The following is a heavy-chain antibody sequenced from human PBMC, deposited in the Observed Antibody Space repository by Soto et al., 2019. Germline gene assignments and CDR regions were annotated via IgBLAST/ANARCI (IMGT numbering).Heavy chain of an antibody. CDR3: PRLWPHPEEDN. CDR2: IIPILGIA. Sequence: QVQLVQSGAEVKKRGSSVKVSCKASGGTFSSYTISWVRQAPGQGLEWMGRIIPILGIANYAQKFQGRVTITADKSTSTAYMELSSLRSEDTAVYYCPRLWPHPEEDNWGQGTMVTVSS. CDR1: GGTFSSYT. V-gene: IGHV1-69*02. J-gene: IGHJ3*02.